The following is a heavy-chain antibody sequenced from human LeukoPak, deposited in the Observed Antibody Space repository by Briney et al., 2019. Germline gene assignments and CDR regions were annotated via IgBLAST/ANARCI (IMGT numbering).Heavy chain of an antibody. CDR1: GFTFSGYG. CDR3: AKDHAGSCSDGTCYSAGMDV. D-gene: IGHD2-15*01. Sequence: PGGSLRLSCAASGFTFSGYGMHWVRQAPGKGLEWVAVVSFDGSNKYYADSVKGRFTISRDNSKNTLYLQMNSLRAEDTALYYCAKDHAGSCSDGTCYSAGMDVWGQGTTVTVSS. J-gene: IGHJ6*02. V-gene: IGHV3-30*18. CDR2: VSFDGSNK.